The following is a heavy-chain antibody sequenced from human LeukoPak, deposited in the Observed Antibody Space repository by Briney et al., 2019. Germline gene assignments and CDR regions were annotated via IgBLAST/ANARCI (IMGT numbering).Heavy chain of an antibody. V-gene: IGHV3-21*01. J-gene: IGHJ4*02. CDR1: GFIFSSYW. CDR3: ARDYGDPARFLDY. Sequence: PGGSLRLSCAASGFIFSSYWMNWVRQSPGKGLDWVSSISSSSSYIYYADSVKGRFTISRDNAKNSLYLQLNSLRAEDTAVYYCARDYGDPARFLDYWGQGTLVTVSS. CDR2: ISSSSSYI. D-gene: IGHD4-17*01.